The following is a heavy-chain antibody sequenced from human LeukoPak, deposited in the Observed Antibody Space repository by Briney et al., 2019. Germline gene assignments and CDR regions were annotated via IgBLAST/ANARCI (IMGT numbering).Heavy chain of an antibody. J-gene: IGHJ4*02. Sequence: GGSLRLSCAASGFTFSSYGMHWVRQAPGKGLEWVAVISYDGSNKYYADSVKGRFTISRDNSKNTLYLQMNSLRAEDTAVYYCAKDSGLSSLYYFDYWGQGTLVTVSS. D-gene: IGHD3-10*01. CDR3: AKDSGLSSLYYFDY. CDR1: GFTFSSYG. CDR2: ISYDGSNK. V-gene: IGHV3-30*18.